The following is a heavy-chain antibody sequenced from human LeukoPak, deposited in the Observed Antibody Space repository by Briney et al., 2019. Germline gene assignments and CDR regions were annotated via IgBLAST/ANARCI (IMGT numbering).Heavy chain of an antibody. Sequence: PSETLSLTCAVYGGSFSGYYWSWIRQPPGKGLEWIGEINHSGSTNYNLSLKSRVTISVDTSKNQFSLKLSSVTAADTAVYYCARDPYSSSWSAFDYWGQGTLVTVSS. CDR2: INHSGST. D-gene: IGHD6-13*01. CDR3: ARDPYSSSWSAFDY. V-gene: IGHV4-34*01. J-gene: IGHJ4*02. CDR1: GGSFSGYY.